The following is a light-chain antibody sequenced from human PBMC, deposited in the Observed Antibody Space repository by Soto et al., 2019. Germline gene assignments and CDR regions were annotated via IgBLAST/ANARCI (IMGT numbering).Light chain of an antibody. J-gene: IGKJ1*01. CDR2: DVS. CDR1: QRISSY. V-gene: IGKV1-39*01. Sequence: IQLTQSPSSLSASVGDRVAITCLASQRISSYLNWYQQKPGKAPKFLIYDVSSLQSAVLSRFSGSGSGTEFTLTISSLQPDDFATYYCQQYNSSPWTFGQGTKVDIK. CDR3: QQYNSSPWT.